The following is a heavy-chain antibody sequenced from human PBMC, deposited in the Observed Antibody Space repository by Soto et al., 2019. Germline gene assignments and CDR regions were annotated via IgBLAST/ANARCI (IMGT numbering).Heavy chain of an antibody. CDR1: GFTFSSYG. CDR3: AKGVWGGDFYYYYGMDV. V-gene: IGHV3-30*18. Sequence: GGSLRLSCAASGFTFSSYGMHWVRQAPGKGLEWVAVISYDGSNKYYADSVKGRFTISRDNSKNTLYLQMNSLRAEDTAVYYCAKGVWGGDFYYYYGMDVWGQGTTVTVYS. J-gene: IGHJ6*02. D-gene: IGHD2-21*01. CDR2: ISYDGSNK.